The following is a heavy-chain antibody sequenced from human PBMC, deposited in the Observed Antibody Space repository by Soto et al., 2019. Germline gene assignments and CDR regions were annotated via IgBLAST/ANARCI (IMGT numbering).Heavy chain of an antibody. V-gene: IGHV3-30-3*01. J-gene: IGHJ3*02. CDR1: GFTFSSYA. CDR3: ARIWELLLGYDAFDI. D-gene: IGHD1-26*01. CDR2: ISYDGSNK. Sequence: GGSLRLSCAASGFTFSSYAMHWVRQAPGKGLEWVAVISYDGSNKYYADSVKGRFTISRDNSKNTLYLQMNSLRAEDTAVYCCARIWELLLGYDAFDIWGQGTMVTVSS.